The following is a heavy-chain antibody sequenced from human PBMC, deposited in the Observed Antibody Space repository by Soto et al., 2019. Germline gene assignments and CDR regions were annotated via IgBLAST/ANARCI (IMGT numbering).Heavy chain of an antibody. V-gene: IGHV3-53*01. Sequence: GSLRLSCAASRFTPSRNYMTWVRQAPGKGLEWVSVFYSGGSTYYADSVKGRFTISRDNSKNTLYLQMNSLRVEDTAVYYCARVLTTAKSFGFWGQGSVF. D-gene: IGHD4-17*01. CDR2: FYSGGST. J-gene: IGHJ4*02. CDR3: ARVLTTAKSFGF. CDR1: RFTPSRNY.